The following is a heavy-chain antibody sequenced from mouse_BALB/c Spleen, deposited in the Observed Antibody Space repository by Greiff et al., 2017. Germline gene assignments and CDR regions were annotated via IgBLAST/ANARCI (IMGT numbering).Heavy chain of an antibody. J-gene: IGHJ4*01. CDR1: GFTFSSFG. CDR3: ARGVDGNYGYYAMDY. CDR2: ISSGSSTI. Sequence: EVMLVESGGGLVQPGGSRKLSCAASGFTFSSFGMHWVRQAPEKGLEWVAYISSGSSTIYYADTVKGRFTISRDNPKNTLFLQMTSLRSEDTAMYYCARGVDGNYGYYAMDYWGQGTSVTVSS. V-gene: IGHV5-17*02. D-gene: IGHD2-1*01.